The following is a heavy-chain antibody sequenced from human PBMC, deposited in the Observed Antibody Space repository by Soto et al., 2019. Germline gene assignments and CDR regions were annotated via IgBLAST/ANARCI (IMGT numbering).Heavy chain of an antibody. CDR1: GYIFTDYY. CDR2: INPNSGGT. D-gene: IGHD3-10*01. V-gene: IGHV1-2*06. Sequence: ASVKVSCKASGYIFTDYYMHWVRQAPGQELGWMGRINPNSGGTNYAQKFQGRVTMTRDTSISTAYMELSRLRSDDTAVYYCARDRLPMATGHYYGMDVWGQGTTVTVSS. CDR3: ARDRLPMATGHYYGMDV. J-gene: IGHJ6*02.